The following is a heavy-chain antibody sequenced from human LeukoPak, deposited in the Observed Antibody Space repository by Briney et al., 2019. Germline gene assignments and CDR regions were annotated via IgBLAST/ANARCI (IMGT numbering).Heavy chain of an antibody. CDR3: ARDSSGYDYLPQSSPGGFDY. J-gene: IGHJ4*02. Sequence: GGSLRLSCAAPGFTFSSYEMNWVRQAPGKGLEWVSYISSSGSTIYYADSVKGRFTISRDNAKNSLYLQMNSLRAEDTAVYYCARDSSGYDYLPQSSPGGFDYWGQGTLVTVSS. CDR1: GFTFSSYE. CDR2: ISSSGSTI. D-gene: IGHD5-12*01. V-gene: IGHV3-48*03.